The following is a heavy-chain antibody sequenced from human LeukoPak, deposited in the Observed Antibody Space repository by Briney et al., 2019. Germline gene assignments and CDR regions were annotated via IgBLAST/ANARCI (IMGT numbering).Heavy chain of an antibody. CDR1: GGSFSGYY. CDR3: ASPGIVAAGTDRGFDY. V-gene: IGHV4-34*01. Sequence: SETLSLTCAVYGGSFSGYYWSWIRHPPGKGLEVIGEINHSGSTNYNPSLKSRVTISVDTSKNQFSLKLSSVTAADTAVYYCASPGIVAAGTDRGFDYWGQGTLVTVSS. D-gene: IGHD6-13*01. CDR2: INHSGST. J-gene: IGHJ4*02.